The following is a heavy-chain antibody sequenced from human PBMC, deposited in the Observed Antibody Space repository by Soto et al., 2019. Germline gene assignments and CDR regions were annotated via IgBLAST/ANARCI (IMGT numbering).Heavy chain of an antibody. CDR2: IYPGDSDT. V-gene: IGHV5-51*01. Sequence: GESLKISCKGPGYSFTSYWIGWVRQMPGKGLEWMGVIYPGDSDTRYSPSFQGQVTISADKSISTAYLQWSSLKASDTAMYYCARRISASCSSADYYYYYGMDGWGQGSTVTVSS. CDR1: GYSFTSYW. J-gene: IGHJ6*02. CDR3: ARRISASCSSADYYYYYGMDG. D-gene: IGHD6-6*01.